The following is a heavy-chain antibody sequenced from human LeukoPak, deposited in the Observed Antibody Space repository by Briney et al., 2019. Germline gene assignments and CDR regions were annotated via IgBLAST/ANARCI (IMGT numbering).Heavy chain of an antibody. Sequence: PGRSLRLSCAASGFTFRSYAMHWVRQAPGKGLEWVAVISYDGSNKYHADSVRGRFTISRDNSKNTLCLQMNSLRAEDTAVYYCATTRYDAFDIWGQGTMVTVSS. CDR3: ATTRYDAFDI. V-gene: IGHV3-30*14. D-gene: IGHD4-17*01. CDR2: ISYDGSNK. J-gene: IGHJ3*02. CDR1: GFTFRSYA.